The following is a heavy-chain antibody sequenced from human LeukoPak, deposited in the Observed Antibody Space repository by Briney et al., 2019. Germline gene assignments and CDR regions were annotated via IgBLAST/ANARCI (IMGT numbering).Heavy chain of an antibody. Sequence: GRSLRLSCAASGFTFDDYATHWVRQAPGKGLEWVSGISWNSGSIGYADSVKGRFTISRDNAKNSLYLQMNSLRAEDTALYYCAKDMSYGEYGIDYWGQGTLATVSS. J-gene: IGHJ4*02. D-gene: IGHD4-17*01. CDR2: ISWNSGSI. V-gene: IGHV3-9*01. CDR1: GFTFDDYA. CDR3: AKDMSYGEYGIDY.